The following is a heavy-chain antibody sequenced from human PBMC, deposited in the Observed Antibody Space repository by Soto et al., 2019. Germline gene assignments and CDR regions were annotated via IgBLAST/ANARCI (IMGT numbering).Heavy chain of an antibody. J-gene: IGHJ6*03. D-gene: IGHD5-12*01. Sequence: QVQLVQSGAEVKKPGASVKVSCKASGYTFTGYYMHWVRQAPGQGLEWMGWINPNSGGTNYAQKFQGWVTMTRDTSISTAYMELSRLRSDDTAVYYCARAIVATTTPLSDYYYYYMDVWGKGTTVTVSS. CDR3: ARAIVATTTPLSDYYYYYMDV. CDR2: INPNSGGT. CDR1: GYTFTGYY. V-gene: IGHV1-2*04.